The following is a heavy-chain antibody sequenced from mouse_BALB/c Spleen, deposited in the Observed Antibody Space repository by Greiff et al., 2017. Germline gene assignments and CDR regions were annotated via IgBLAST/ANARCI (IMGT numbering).Heavy chain of an antibody. CDR3: ARGGNYGFLYYFDY. CDR2: ISSGSSTI. V-gene: IGHV5-17*02. D-gene: IGHD2-1*01. Sequence: EVKLVESGGGLVQPGGSRKLSCAASGFTFSSFGMHWVRQAPEKGLEWVAYISSGSSTIYYADTVKGRFTISRDNPKNTLFLQMTSLRSEDTAMYYCARGGNYGFLYYFDYWGQGTTLTVSS. CDR1: GFTFSSFG. J-gene: IGHJ2*01.